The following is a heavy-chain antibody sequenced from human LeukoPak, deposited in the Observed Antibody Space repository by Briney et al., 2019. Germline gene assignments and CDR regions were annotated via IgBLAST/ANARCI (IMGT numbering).Heavy chain of an antibody. V-gene: IGHV1-2*02. J-gene: IGHJ3*02. CDR3: ASGRGYCSSTSCYQDDAFDI. D-gene: IGHD2-2*01. CDR2: INPNSGGT. Sequence: ASVKVSCKASGYTFTGYYMHWVRQAPGQGLEWMGWINPNSGGTNYAQKLQGRGTMTRDTSISTAYMELSRLRSDDTAVYYCASGRGYCSSTSCYQDDAFDIWGQGTMVTVSS. CDR1: GYTFTGYY.